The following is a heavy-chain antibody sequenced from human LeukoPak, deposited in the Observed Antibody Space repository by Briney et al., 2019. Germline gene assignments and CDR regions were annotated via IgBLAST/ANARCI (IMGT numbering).Heavy chain of an antibody. CDR3: AREATVSRYFDY. J-gene: IGHJ4*02. D-gene: IGHD4-11*01. CDR2: LHTGGST. Sequence: SETLCLTCSVSGGSISSYYWSWVRQPAGKALEWIGRLHTGGSTNYDPSLKRRVTMSVDTSKNLFSLNLTSVAAADPAVYYCAREATVSRYFDYWGQGTLVTVSS. V-gene: IGHV4-4*07. CDR1: GGSISSYY.